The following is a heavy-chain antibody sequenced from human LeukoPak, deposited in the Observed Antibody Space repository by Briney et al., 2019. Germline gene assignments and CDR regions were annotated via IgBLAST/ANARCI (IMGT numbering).Heavy chain of an antibody. CDR2: IYHSGST. J-gene: IGHJ4*02. V-gene: IGHV4-4*02. Sequence: SETLSLTCAVSGGSISSSNWWSWVRQPPGKGLEWIGEIYHSGSTNYNPSLKSRVTISVDKPKNQFSLKLSSVTAADTAVYYCARDLRGTQLRYFDWLPPGDFDYWGQGTLVTVSS. D-gene: IGHD3-9*01. CDR3: ARDLRGTQLRYFDWLPPGDFDY. CDR1: GGSISSSNW.